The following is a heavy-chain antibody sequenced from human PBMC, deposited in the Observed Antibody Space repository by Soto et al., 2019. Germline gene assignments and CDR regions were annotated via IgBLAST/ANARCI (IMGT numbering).Heavy chain of an antibody. CDR3: AGILIVGATGAFDI. V-gene: IGHV4-59*01. J-gene: IGHJ3*02. CDR2: IYYSGST. D-gene: IGHD1-26*01. Sequence: SETLSVTCTVSGGSISSYYWSWIRQPPGKGLEWIGYIYYSGSTNYNPSLKSRVTISVDTSKNQFSLKLSSVTAADTAVYYCAGILIVGATGAFDIWGQGTMVTVSS. CDR1: GGSISSYY.